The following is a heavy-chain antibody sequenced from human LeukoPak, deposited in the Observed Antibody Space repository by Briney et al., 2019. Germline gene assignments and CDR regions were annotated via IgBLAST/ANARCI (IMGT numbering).Heavy chain of an antibody. CDR3: ARARDGYNLPYFDY. CDR2: IDWDDDE. CDR1: GFSLITSGMS. D-gene: IGHD1-1*01. J-gene: IGHJ4*02. Sequence: ESGPTLVNPTQTLTLTCTFSGFSLITSGMSVSWIRQPPGKALECLARIDWDDDEYYSTSLKTRLTISQDTSKNQVVLTMTNMDPVDTATYYCARARDGYNLPYFDYWGQGTLVTVSS. V-gene: IGHV2-70*11.